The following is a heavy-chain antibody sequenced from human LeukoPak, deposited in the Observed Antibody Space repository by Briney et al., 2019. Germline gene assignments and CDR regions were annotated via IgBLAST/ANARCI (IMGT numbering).Heavy chain of an antibody. CDR2: IYPGDSDT. J-gene: IGHJ4*02. V-gene: IGHV5-51*01. D-gene: IGHD5-18*01. Sequence: GESLKISCKGSGYKFTNYWIGWVRQMPGKGLEWMGIIYPGDSDTRYNPSFQGQVTISADRSFSTAYLQWSSLKASDTAIYYCAGLLSHGYGPNRYFDYWGQGTLVTVSS. CDR1: GYKFTNYW. CDR3: AGLLSHGYGPNRYFDY.